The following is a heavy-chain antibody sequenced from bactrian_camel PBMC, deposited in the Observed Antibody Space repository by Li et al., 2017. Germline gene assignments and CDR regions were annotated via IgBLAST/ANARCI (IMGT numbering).Heavy chain of an antibody. D-gene: IGHD1*01. CDR1: AHAYSSYC. CDR2: IWTGGGTT. J-gene: IGHJ4*01. V-gene: IGHV3S1*01. Sequence: HVQLVESGGGSVQAGGSLRLSCAASAHAYSSYCLGWFRQAPGKEREGVAAIWTGGGTTYYADSVKGRFTISQDKPANTLYLQMNSRKPEDTAVYYCKKGLAPTPSVCLRRLGRGQGTQVTVS. CDR3: KKGLAPTPSVCLRRLG.